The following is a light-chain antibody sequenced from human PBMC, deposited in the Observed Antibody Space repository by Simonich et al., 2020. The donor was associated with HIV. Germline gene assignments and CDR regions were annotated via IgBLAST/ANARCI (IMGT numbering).Light chain of an antibody. J-gene: IGLJ1*01. Sequence: QSALTQPASVSGSPGQSITISCTVTSSDVGSYNLVSWYQQYPGKAPKLMIHEDTMRPSGVSNRFSGSKSGNTASLTISGLQAEDEADYYCQAWDSSLYVFGTGTKVTVL. V-gene: IGLV2-23*01. CDR3: QAWDSSLYV. CDR2: EDT. CDR1: SSDVGSYNL.